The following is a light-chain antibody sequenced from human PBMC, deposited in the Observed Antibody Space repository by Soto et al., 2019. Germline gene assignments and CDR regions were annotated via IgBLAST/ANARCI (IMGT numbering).Light chain of an antibody. J-gene: IGKJ2*01. CDR3: QQYGSSAVYT. CDR1: HSVSSSY. Sequence: EIVLTRSPGTLLLSPGARATLACRASHSVSSSYLACYQQKLGQAPRLLIYVASSMATGIPERFRGSGSGTGFTPAICSLEPEDLAVSYGQQYGSSAVYTFGQGTELESK. CDR2: VAS. V-gene: IGKV3-20*01.